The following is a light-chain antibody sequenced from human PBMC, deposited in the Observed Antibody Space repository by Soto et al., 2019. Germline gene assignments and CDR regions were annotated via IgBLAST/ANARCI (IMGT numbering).Light chain of an antibody. CDR2: EVS. V-gene: IGLV2-14*01. Sequence: QSLLTQPXSVSGSPGQSITISCTGTSSDVGNYKYVSWYQQHPGKAPKLMIYEVSNRPSGVSNRFSGSKSGNTASLTISGLQAEDETDYYCFSYTSSGTYVFGTGTKVTV. CDR3: FSYTSSGTYV. J-gene: IGLJ1*01. CDR1: SSDVGNYKY.